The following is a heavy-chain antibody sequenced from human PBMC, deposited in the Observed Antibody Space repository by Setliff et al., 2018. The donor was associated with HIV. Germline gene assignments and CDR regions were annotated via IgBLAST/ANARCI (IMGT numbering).Heavy chain of an antibody. D-gene: IGHD1-1*01. CDR3: AREGGGHTSHGTTCY. CDR2: IIPIFGTA. V-gene: IGHV1-69*13. Sequence: SVQVSCKASGGTFSSYAISWVRQAPGQGLEWMGGIIPIFGTANYAQKFQGRVTITADESTSTAYMELSSLRSEDTAVYYCAREGGGHTSHGTTCYWGQGTLVTVSS. CDR1: GGTFSSYA. J-gene: IGHJ4*02.